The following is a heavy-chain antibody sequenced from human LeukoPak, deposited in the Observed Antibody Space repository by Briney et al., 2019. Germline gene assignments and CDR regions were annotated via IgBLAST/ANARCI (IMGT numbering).Heavy chain of an antibody. J-gene: IGHJ4*02. CDR2: ISYDGNNK. V-gene: IGHV3-30*03. Sequence: GGSLRLSCAASGFSFRNYVMYWVRQAPRQGLEWVAVISYDGNNKYYADSVKGRFTISRDNSKNTVYLQMSSLRGEDTAVYYCATGLQMAVPPDYWGQGILVTVSS. CDR3: ATGLQMAVPPDY. CDR1: GFSFRNYV. D-gene: IGHD5-24*01.